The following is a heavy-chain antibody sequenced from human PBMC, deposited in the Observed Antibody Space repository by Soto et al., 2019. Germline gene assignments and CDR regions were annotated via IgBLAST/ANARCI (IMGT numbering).Heavy chain of an antibody. CDR2: IDNDGSNS. CDR1: GFTFSSYH. Sequence: GSLRLSCAASGFTFSSYHMHWVRQAPGKELVWVSRIDNDGSNSIYADSVKGQFTISRDNAKNTLFLQMNSLRTEDTAVYYCTTWRDSSAYYRVDYWGQGTLVTVSS. CDR3: TTWRDSSAYYRVDY. D-gene: IGHD3-22*01. J-gene: IGHJ4*02. V-gene: IGHV3-74*01.